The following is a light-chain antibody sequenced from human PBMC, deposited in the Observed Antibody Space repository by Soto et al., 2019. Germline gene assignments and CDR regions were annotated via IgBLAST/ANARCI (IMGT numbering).Light chain of an antibody. J-gene: IGKJ2*01. CDR2: DAS. Sequence: EIVLTQSPATLSLSPGERATLSCRASQSVSSYLAWYQQKPGQAPRLLIYDASNRATGITARFSGSGSGTVFTLTNSSLEPEDFAVYYCQQRSNWYTFGQGTKLEIK. CDR3: QQRSNWYT. V-gene: IGKV3-11*01. CDR1: QSVSSY.